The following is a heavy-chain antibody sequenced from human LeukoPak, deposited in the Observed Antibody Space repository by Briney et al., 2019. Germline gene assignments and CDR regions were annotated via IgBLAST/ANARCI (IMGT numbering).Heavy chain of an antibody. CDR2: ISSSSSYI. CDR3: ARGGYCSSTSCYKSYYYGMDV. CDR1: GFTFSSYS. Sequence: TGGSLRLSCAASGFTFSSYSMNWVRQAPGKGLEWVSSISSSSSYIYYADSVKSRFTISRDNAKNSLYLQMNSLRAEDTAVYYCARGGYCSSTSCYKSYYYGMDVWGQGTTVTVSS. V-gene: IGHV3-21*01. D-gene: IGHD2-2*02. J-gene: IGHJ6*02.